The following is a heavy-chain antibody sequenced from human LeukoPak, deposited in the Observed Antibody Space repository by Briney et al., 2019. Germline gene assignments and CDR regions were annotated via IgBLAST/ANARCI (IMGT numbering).Heavy chain of an antibody. V-gene: IGHV4-4*02. CDR3: ARDNTDYYDSSGYYYY. CDR2: IYHSGST. D-gene: IGHD3-22*01. J-gene: IGHJ4*02. CDR1: GGSISSSNW. Sequence: SGTLSLTCTVSGGSISSSNWWSWVRQPPGKGLEWIGEIYHSGSTNYNPSLKSRVTISVDKSKNQFSLKLSSVTAADTAVYYCARDNTDYYDSSGYYYYWGQGTLVTVSS.